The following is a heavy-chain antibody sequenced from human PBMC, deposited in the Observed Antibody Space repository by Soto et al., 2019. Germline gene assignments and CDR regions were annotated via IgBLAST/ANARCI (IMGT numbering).Heavy chain of an antibody. D-gene: IGHD4-17*01. CDR3: ARGTSTVTPDY. CDR2: INPNSGGT. Sequence: ASVKVSCKASGYTFSDYYMHCVRQAPGQGLEWMGWINPNSGGTNYAQKFQGRVTMTRDTSISTAYMDLTRLTSDDTAVYYCARGTSTVTPDYWGQGTLVTVSS. CDR1: GYTFSDYY. V-gene: IGHV1-2*02. J-gene: IGHJ4*02.